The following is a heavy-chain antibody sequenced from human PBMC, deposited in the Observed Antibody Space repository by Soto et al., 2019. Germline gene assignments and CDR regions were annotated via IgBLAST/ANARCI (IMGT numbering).Heavy chain of an antibody. D-gene: IGHD2-8*01. J-gene: IGHJ4*02. Sequence: QVQLMESGGGVVQPGGSLRLSYVSSGFSFSDHSMHWFRQAPGKGLEWVAVTSSDGGIEIYADSVKGRFTISRDNSKNTLYLQMNSLTVVDTAIYYCAREVVTTKWFFDNWGQGILVTVSS. CDR1: GFSFSDHS. CDR3: AREVVTTKWFFDN. V-gene: IGHV3-30-3*01. CDR2: TSSDGGIE.